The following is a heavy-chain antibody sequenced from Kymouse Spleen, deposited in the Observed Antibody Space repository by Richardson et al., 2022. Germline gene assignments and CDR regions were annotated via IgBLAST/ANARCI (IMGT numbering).Heavy chain of an antibody. V-gene: IGHV3-15*01. CDR1: GFTFSNAW. D-gene: IGHD1-26*01. Sequence: EVQLVESGGGLVKPGGSLRLSCAASGFTFSNAWMSWVRQAPGKGLEWVGRIKSKTDGGTTDYAAPVKGRFTISRDDSKNTLYLQMNSLKTEDTAVYYCTTDVPLVGANFFDYWGQGTLVTVSS. CDR2: IKSKTDGGTT. J-gene: IGHJ4*02. CDR3: TTDVPLVGANFFDY.